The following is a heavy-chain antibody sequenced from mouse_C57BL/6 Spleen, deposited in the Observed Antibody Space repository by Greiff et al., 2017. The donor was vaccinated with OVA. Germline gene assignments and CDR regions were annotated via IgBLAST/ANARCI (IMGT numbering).Heavy chain of an antibody. CDR1: GYTFTSYW. V-gene: IGHV1-50*01. J-gene: IGHJ2*01. CDR2: IDPSDSYT. CDR3: ARRDY. Sequence: VQLQQPGAELVKPGASVTLSCTASGYTFTSYWMQWVKQRPGQGLEWIGEIDPSDSYTNYNQKFKGKATLTVDTPSSTAYMQLSSLTSEDSAGDYCARRDYWGQGTTLTVSS.